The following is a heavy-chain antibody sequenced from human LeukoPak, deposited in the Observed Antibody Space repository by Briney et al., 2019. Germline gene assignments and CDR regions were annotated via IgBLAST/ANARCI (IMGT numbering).Heavy chain of an antibody. CDR2: IKQDGSEK. Sequence: GGSLRLSCAASGFTFSSYWMSWVRQAPGKGLEWVANIKQDGSEKYYVDSVKGRFTISRDNAKNSLYLQMNSLRAEDTAVYYCAREGSGCYYADAFDIWGQGTMVTVSS. V-gene: IGHV3-7*01. CDR1: GFTFSSYW. D-gene: IGHD3-22*01. CDR3: AREGSGCYYADAFDI. J-gene: IGHJ3*02.